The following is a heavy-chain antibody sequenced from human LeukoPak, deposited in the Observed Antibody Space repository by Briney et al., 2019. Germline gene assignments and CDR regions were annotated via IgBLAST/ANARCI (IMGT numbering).Heavy chain of an antibody. Sequence: PGGSLRLSCAASGFTFSSYAMSWVRQAPGKGLEWVSAISGSGGSTYYADSVKGRFTISRDNSKNTLYLQMNSLRAEDTAVYYCAKDLRSWSGELDAFDIWGQGTMVTVSS. D-gene: IGHD3-3*01. V-gene: IGHV3-23*01. CDR1: GFTFSSYA. J-gene: IGHJ3*02. CDR2: ISGSGGST. CDR3: AKDLRSWSGELDAFDI.